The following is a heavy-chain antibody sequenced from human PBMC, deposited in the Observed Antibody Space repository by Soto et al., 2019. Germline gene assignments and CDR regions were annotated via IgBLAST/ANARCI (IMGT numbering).Heavy chain of an antibody. CDR1: GFSFRSYA. D-gene: IGHD4-17*01. J-gene: IGHJ4*02. CDR2: FSAGGRA. Sequence: QLLESGGGLIQPGGPLRLSCEASGFSFRSYALSWVRQAPGKGLEWVSTFSAGGRAYYADSVKGRFTIAKDTSKNTLILQARSLRAEDTAVYYCAKESMPEHYGDTLFDYWGQGTRVTVSS. V-gene: IGHV3-23*01. CDR3: AKESMPEHYGDTLFDY.